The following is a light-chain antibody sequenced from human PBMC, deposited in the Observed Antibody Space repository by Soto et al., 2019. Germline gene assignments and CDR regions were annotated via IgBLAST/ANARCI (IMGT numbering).Light chain of an antibody. CDR3: QQYGSSMYT. J-gene: IGKJ2*01. V-gene: IGKV3-20*01. Sequence: EIVLTQSPGTLSLSPGERATLSCRASQSVSSSYLAWYQQKPGPAPRLLIYGASSRATGIPGRFSGSGSGTGFPSNNRRLEAEDFAGYYCQQYGSSMYTFGQGTKLEIK. CDR1: QSVSSSY. CDR2: GAS.